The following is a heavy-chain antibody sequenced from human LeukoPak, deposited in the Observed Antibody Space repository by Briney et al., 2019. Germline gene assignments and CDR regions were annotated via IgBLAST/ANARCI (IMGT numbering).Heavy chain of an antibody. CDR1: GFTVSRSY. CDR3: ASAWSGLPYYFDY. D-gene: IGHD3-3*01. CDR2: IYSGGTT. Sequence: GSLRLSCAASGFTVSRSYMIWARQAPGKGLEWVSVIYSGGTTYYADSVKGRFTISRDISKNTLFLQMNSLRAEDTAVYYCASAWSGLPYYFDYWGQGTLVTVSS. J-gene: IGHJ4*02. V-gene: IGHV3-53*05.